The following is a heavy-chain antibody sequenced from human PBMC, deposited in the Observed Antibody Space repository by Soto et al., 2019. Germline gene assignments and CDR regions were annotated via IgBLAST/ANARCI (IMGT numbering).Heavy chain of an antibody. Sequence: GGSLRLSCAASGFTVSSNYMSWVRQAPGKGLEWVSVIYSGGNTYYADSVKGRFTISRDNSKNTLYLQMNSLRAEDTAVYYCARDRSGYNFNYYYGMDVWGQGTTVTVSS. D-gene: IGHD5-12*01. CDR2: IYSGGNT. J-gene: IGHJ6*02. CDR1: GFTVSSNY. V-gene: IGHV3-53*01. CDR3: ARDRSGYNFNYYYGMDV.